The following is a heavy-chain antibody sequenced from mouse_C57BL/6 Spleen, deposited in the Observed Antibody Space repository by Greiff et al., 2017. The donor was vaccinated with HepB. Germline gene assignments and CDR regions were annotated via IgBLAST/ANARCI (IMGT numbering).Heavy chain of an antibody. D-gene: IGHD1-1*01. Sequence: EVQLVESGGGLVQPGGSLSLSCAASGFTFTDYYMSWVRQPPGKALAWLGFIRNKANGYTTEYSASVKGRFTISRDNSKSILYLQMNALRAEDSATYYCARGGGSSPWFAYWGQGTLVTVSA. CDR2: IRNKANGYTT. V-gene: IGHV7-3*01. CDR1: GFTFTDYY. J-gene: IGHJ3*01. CDR3: ARGGGSSPWFAY.